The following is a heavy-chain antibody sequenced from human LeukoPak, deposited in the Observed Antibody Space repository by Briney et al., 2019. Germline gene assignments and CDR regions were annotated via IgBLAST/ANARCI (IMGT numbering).Heavy chain of an antibody. J-gene: IGHJ1*01. V-gene: IGHV1-3*01. CDR2: INAGNGNT. Sequence: GASVKVSCKASGYTFTSYAMHWVRQAPGQRLEWTGWINAGNGNTKYSQKFQGRVTITRDTSASTAYMELSSLRSEDTAVYYCARVSSSWASNEYFQHWGQGTLVTVSS. CDR3: ARVSSSWASNEYFQH. D-gene: IGHD6-13*01. CDR1: GYTFTSYA.